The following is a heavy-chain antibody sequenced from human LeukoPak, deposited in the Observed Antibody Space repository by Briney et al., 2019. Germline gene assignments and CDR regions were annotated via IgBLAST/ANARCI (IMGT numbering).Heavy chain of an antibody. CDR1: GFTVSSNY. Sequence: PGGSLRLSCAASGFTVSSNYMSWVRQAPGKGLEWVSVIYSDYSTYYADSVKGRFTISRDNSKNTLYLQMNSLRAEDTAVYYCARDNRGYDGAIHYFDYWGQGTLVTVSS. CDR3: ARDNRGYDGAIHYFDY. V-gene: IGHV3-53*01. CDR2: IYSDYST. D-gene: IGHD5-12*01. J-gene: IGHJ4*02.